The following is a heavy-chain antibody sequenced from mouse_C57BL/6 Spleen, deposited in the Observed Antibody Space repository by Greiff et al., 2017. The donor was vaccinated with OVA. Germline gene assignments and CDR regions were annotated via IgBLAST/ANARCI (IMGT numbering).Heavy chain of an antibody. Sequence: VQLVESGPGLVKPSQSLSLTCSVTGYSITSGYYWNWIRQFPGNKLEWMGYISYDGSNNYNPSLKNRISITRDTSKNQFFLKLNSVTTEDTATYYCARGGYDWFAYWGQGTLVTVSA. V-gene: IGHV3-6*01. CDR3: ARGGYDWFAY. D-gene: IGHD2-2*01. CDR1: GYSITSGYY. J-gene: IGHJ3*01. CDR2: ISYDGSN.